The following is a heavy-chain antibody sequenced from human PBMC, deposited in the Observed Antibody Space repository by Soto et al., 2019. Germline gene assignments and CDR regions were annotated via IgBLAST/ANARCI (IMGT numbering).Heavy chain of an antibody. D-gene: IGHD4-17*01. J-gene: IGHJ4*02. Sequence: PGGSLRLSCAASGFTFNIYYMGWVLQAPWKGLEWVANIKQDGSPKYFVDSVEGRFTISRDNAKKSLYLQMNSLRAEDTAVYYCARGQDSGAVFDYWGQGSLVTVSS. CDR3: ARGQDSGAVFDY. CDR1: GFTFNIYY. CDR2: IKQDGSPK. V-gene: IGHV3-7*01.